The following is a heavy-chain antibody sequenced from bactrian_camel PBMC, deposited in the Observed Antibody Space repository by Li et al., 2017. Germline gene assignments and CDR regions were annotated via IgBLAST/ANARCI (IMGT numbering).Heavy chain of an antibody. D-gene: IGHD6*01. Sequence: VQLVESGGASVQTGGSLRLSCVAVQDTTKRNAMAWFRQSPGKEREGLAAMYGGGATYTERTYYADSVKGRFTISQDIAMNTVYLQMNSLKPEDTAMYYCAANPWYKPSCSATGEGAPYNYWGQGTQVTVS. J-gene: IGHJ4*01. V-gene: IGHV3-3*01. CDR2: MYGGGATYTERT. CDR1: QDTTKRNA. CDR3: AANPWYKPSCSATGEGAPYNY.